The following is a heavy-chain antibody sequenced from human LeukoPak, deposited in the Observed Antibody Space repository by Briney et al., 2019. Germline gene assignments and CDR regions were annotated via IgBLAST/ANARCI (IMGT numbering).Heavy chain of an antibody. CDR3: ARLSSSGYYSPVWDYNY. V-gene: IGHV3-48*01. Sequence: GGSLRLSCAASGFTFSSYSMNWVRQAPGKGLEWVSYISSSSHTLYYADSVKGRFTVSRDNAKNSLYLQMSSLKASDTAMYYCARLSSSGYYSPVWDYNYWGQGTLVTVSS. CDR2: ISSSSHTL. CDR1: GFTFSSYS. J-gene: IGHJ4*02. D-gene: IGHD3-22*01.